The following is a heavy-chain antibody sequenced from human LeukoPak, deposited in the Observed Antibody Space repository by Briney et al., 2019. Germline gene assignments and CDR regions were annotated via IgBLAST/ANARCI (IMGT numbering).Heavy chain of an antibody. CDR1: GFTFSSYS. D-gene: IGHD4/OR15-4a*01. CDR3: ARGSAMVNDY. J-gene: IGHJ4*02. Sequence: PGGSLRLSCAASGFTFSSYSMNWVRQAPGKGLEWVSSISSSSSYIYYADSAKGRFTISRDNAKNSLYLQMNSLRAEDTAVYYCARGSAMVNDYWGQGTLVTVSS. V-gene: IGHV3-21*01. CDR2: ISSSSSYI.